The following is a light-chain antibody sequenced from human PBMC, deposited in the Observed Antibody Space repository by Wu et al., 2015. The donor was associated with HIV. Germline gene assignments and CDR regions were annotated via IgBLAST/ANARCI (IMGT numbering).Light chain of an antibody. CDR2: SAS. CDR3: QQYNTYPLA. V-gene: IGKV1-8*01. Sequence: STGDRVYHHLSASQDIKSDLAWYQQKPGKAPNLLIYSASTLHSGVPSRFSGSGSGTDFTLTISCLQSEDFASYYCQQYNTYPLAFGGGTKVEIK. CDR1: QDIKSD. J-gene: IGKJ4*01.